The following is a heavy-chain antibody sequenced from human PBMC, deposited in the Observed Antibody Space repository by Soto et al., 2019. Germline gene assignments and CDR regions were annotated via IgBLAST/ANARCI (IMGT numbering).Heavy chain of an antibody. Sequence: QVQLVESGGGLVKPGGSLRLSCAASGFTFSDYYMSWIRQAPGKGLEWVSYISSSGSTIYYADSVKGRFTISRDNAKNSPYPEMNRLRAEGTAVYYGAGDQGIAVAVTGGDFDYWGQGTLVTVSS. V-gene: IGHV3-11*01. CDR3: AGDQGIAVAVTGGDFDY. J-gene: IGHJ4*02. D-gene: IGHD6-19*01. CDR2: ISSSGSTI. CDR1: GFTFSDYY.